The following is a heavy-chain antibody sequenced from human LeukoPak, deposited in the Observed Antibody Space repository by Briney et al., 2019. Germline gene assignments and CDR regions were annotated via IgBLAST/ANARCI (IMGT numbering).Heavy chain of an antibody. Sequence: PSETLSLTCTVSGGSISSSSYYWSWIRQHPGKGLEWIGYIYYSGSTYYNPSLKSRVTISVDTSKNQFSLKLSSVTAADTAVYYCARAKGGKAGGDAFDIWGQGTMVTVSS. V-gene: IGHV4-31*03. CDR2: IYYSGST. CDR3: ARAKGGKAGGDAFDI. J-gene: IGHJ3*02. CDR1: GGSISSSSYY. D-gene: IGHD4-23*01.